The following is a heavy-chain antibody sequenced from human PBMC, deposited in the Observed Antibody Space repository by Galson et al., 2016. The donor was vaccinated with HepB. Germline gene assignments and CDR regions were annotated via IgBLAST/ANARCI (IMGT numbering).Heavy chain of an antibody. CDR2: IYHNGRT. V-gene: IGHV4-4*02. CDR1: GGSFSSTNW. D-gene: IGHD3-16*01. Sequence: SETLSLTCTVSGGSFSSTNWWPWVRQPPGKGREWIGEIYHNGRTTYTPSLKSRITVSLDKSKNQLSLRLTSVTAAYTAVYYCARGASMIRAVLHRWFDPWVQGTLVTVSS. J-gene: IGHJ5*02. CDR3: ARGASMIRAVLHRWFDP.